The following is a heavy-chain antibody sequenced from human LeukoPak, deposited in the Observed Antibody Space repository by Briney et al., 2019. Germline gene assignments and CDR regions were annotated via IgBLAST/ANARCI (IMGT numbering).Heavy chain of an antibody. Sequence: GGSLRLSCAASGFTFDDYAMHWVRQAPGKGLEWVSGISWNSGSIGYADSVKGRFTISRDNAKNSLYLQMNSLRAEDTAVYYCAREYSGYDLRGGAFDIWGQGTMVTVSS. CDR2: ISWNSGSI. V-gene: IGHV3-9*01. CDR1: GFTFDDYA. J-gene: IGHJ3*02. CDR3: AREYSGYDLRGGAFDI. D-gene: IGHD5-12*01.